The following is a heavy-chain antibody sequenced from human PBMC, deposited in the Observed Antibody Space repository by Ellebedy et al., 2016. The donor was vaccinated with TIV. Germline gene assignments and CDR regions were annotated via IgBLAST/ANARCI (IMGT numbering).Heavy chain of an antibody. V-gene: IGHV1-18*01. Sequence: AASVNVSCKTSVYTFSRHGLNWVRQAPGQGLEWLGWISTYSGNTKYAQKFQGRVTMTTDTSTGTAYMELRSLTSDDTAVYYCAREADSDALDIWGQGTMVIVSS. CDR3: AREADSDALDI. D-gene: IGHD2-15*01. J-gene: IGHJ3*02. CDR2: ISTYSGNT. CDR1: VYTFSRHG.